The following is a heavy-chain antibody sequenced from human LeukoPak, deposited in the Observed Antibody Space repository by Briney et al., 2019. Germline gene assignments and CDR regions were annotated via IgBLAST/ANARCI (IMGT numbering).Heavy chain of an antibody. V-gene: IGHV3-74*03. J-gene: IGHJ3*02. Sequence: GRSLRLSCAGSGFTSSNYWIHWVRQAPGKGLVWVSRINSDGTSTMYADSVKGRFTISRDNAKNTPYLQMNSLRAEDTAVYYCARDNGGNRPAFDIWGQGTMVTVYS. CDR2: INSDGTST. CDR3: ARDNGGNRPAFDI. D-gene: IGHD4-23*01. CDR1: GFTSSNYW.